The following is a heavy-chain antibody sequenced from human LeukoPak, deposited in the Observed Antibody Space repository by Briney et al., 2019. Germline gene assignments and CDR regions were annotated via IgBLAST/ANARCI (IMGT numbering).Heavy chain of an antibody. CDR2: IRYDGSNK. D-gene: IGHD4-11*01. J-gene: IGHJ4*02. Sequence: GGSLRLSCAASGFTFSSYGMHWVRQAPGKRREWVAFIRYDGSNKYYADSVKGRFTISRDNSKNTLHLQMNSLRAAETPVYYCVKEGYSNPKDERFFDYCGQGSLVTVSS. CDR1: GFTFSSYG. V-gene: IGHV3-30*02. CDR3: VKEGYSNPKDERFFDY.